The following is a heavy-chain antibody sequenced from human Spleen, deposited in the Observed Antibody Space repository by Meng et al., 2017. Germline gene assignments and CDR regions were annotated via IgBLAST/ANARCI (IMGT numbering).Heavy chain of an antibody. CDR2: INPNSGGT. V-gene: IGHV1-2*06. J-gene: IGHJ5*02. Sequence: ASVKVSCKASGYTFTGYYMHWVRQAPGQGLEWMGRINPNSGGTNYAQKFQGRATMTRDTSITTAYMEVSRLTSDDTAVYYCAKETSGYSSMWESDNNWLVPWGQGTLVTVSS. D-gene: IGHD6-13*01. CDR3: AKETSGYSSMWESDNNWLVP. CDR1: GYTFTGYY.